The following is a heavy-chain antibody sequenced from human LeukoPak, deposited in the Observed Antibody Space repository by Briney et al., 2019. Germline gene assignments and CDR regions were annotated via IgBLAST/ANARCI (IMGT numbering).Heavy chain of an antibody. CDR3: ARDAYDSSGYSFDY. J-gene: IGHJ4*02. CDR2: IYSGGST. D-gene: IGHD3-22*01. V-gene: IGHV3-66*02. CDR1: GFTVSSNY. Sequence: GGSLRLSCAASGFTVSSNYISWVRQAPGKGLEWVSVIYSGGSTYYADSVKGRFTISRDNSKNTLYLQMNSLRAEDTAVYYCARDAYDSSGYSFDYWGQGTLVTVSS.